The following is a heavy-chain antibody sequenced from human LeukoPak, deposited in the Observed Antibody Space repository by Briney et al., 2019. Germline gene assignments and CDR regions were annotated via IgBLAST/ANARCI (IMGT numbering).Heavy chain of an antibody. D-gene: IGHD3-22*01. J-gene: IGHJ4*02. CDR3: ARERTSAYSYYFDY. V-gene: IGHV4-34*01. CDR2: IYHSGKT. Sequence: PSETLSLTCGVSGGTFSGYYWSWIRQPPGKGLEWIGEIYHSGKTNYNPTLKSRVTISVDASKREFSLRLNSVTAADTAVYYCARERTSAYSYYFDYWGQGTLVTVSS. CDR1: GGTFSGYY.